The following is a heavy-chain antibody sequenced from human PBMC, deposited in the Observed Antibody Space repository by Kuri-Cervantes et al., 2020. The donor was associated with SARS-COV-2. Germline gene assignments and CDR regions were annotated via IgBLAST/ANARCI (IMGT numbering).Heavy chain of an antibody. V-gene: IGHV4-59*11. CDR2: IYYSGST. J-gene: IGHJ5*02. Sequence: ESLKISCTVSGGSISSHYWSWIRQPPGKGLEWIGYIYYSGSTNYNPSLKSRATISVDTSKNQFSLKLSSVTAADTAVYYCARDPNANHNNWFDPWGQGTLVTVSS. CDR1: GGSISSHY. D-gene: IGHD4/OR15-4a*01. CDR3: ARDPNANHNNWFDP.